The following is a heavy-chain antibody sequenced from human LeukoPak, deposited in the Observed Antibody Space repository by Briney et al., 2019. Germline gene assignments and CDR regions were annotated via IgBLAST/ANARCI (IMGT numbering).Heavy chain of an antibody. CDR2: MYYSGST. D-gene: IGHD6-19*01. Sequence: SETLSLTCTVSGGSISNYYWSWIRQPPGKGLEWIGYMYYSGSTNYNPSLKSRVTISVDTSNNQFSLKLSSVTAADTAVYYCARLPGISVTGKAIDCWGQGTLVTVSS. J-gene: IGHJ4*02. V-gene: IGHV4-59*01. CDR1: GGSISNYY. CDR3: ARLPGISVTGKAIDC.